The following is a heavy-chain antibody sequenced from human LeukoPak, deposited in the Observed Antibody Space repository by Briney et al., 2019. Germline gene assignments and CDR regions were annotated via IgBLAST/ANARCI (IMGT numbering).Heavy chain of an antibody. CDR2: ISGSGGST. V-gene: IGHV3-23*01. J-gene: IGHJ4*02. D-gene: IGHD3-22*01. Sequence: PGGSLRLSCAASGFTFSSYAMSWVRQAPGKGLEWVSAISGSGGSTYYADSVKGRFTISRDNSKNTLYVQMNSMRAEDTAVYYCAKAYDSSGYMWLYWGQGTLVTVSS. CDR3: AKAYDSSGYMWLY. CDR1: GFTFSSYA.